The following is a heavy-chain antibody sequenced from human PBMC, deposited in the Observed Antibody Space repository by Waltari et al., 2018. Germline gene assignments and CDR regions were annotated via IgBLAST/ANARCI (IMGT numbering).Heavy chain of an antibody. Sequence: EVQLVESGGGLVQPGGSLRLSCAASGFTFSSYSMNWVRQAPGKWLEWVSYISSSSSTIYYADSVKGRFTISRDNAKNSLYLQMNSLRAEDTAVYYCASDCSSTSCYGFWGQGTLVTVSS. CDR3: ASDCSSTSCYGF. J-gene: IGHJ4*02. D-gene: IGHD2-2*01. CDR1: GFTFSSYS. CDR2: ISSSSSTI. V-gene: IGHV3-48*04.